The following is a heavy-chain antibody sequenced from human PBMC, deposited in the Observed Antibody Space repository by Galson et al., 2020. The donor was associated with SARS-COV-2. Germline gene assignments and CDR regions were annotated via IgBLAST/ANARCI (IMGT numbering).Heavy chain of an antibody. J-gene: IGHJ4*02. CDR3: SRDSQVGNDSNYLLF. V-gene: IGHV1-46*01. CDR2: INPSGGGT. Sequence: SVKVSCKASGYTFTSYSIHWVRQAPGQGLEWMGIINPSGGGTTYAQKFQGRVTMTRDTSTSTVYMELSSLRSEDTAVYYCSRDSQVGNDSNYLLFWGQGTLVAVSS. CDR1: GYTFTSYS. D-gene: IGHD1-26*01.